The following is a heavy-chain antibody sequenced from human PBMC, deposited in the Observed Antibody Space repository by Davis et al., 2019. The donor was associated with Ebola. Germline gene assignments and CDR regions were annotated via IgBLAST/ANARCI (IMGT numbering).Heavy chain of an antibody. V-gene: IGHV3-21*01. D-gene: IGHD3-10*01. CDR1: GFTFSTYS. CDR3: ARGSLFYYGMDV. Sequence: GESLKISCAASGFTFSTYSMSWVRQAPGKGLEWVSSISSDSDYIYYADSAKGRFAISRDNAKNSLYLQMNSLRAEDTAVYYCARGSLFYYGMDVWGQGTTVTVSS. J-gene: IGHJ6*02. CDR2: ISSDSDYI.